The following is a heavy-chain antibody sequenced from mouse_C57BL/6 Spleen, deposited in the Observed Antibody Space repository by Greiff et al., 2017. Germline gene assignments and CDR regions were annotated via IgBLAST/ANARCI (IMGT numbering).Heavy chain of an antibody. CDR3: ARIHYDGYSEWYFDV. J-gene: IGHJ1*03. D-gene: IGHD2-3*01. CDR1: GYTFTDYN. CDR2: INPNNGGT. Sequence: EVQLQESGPELVKPGASVKMSCKASGYTFTDYNMHWVKQSHGKSLEWIGYINPNNGGTSYNQKFKGKATLTVNKSSSTAYMELRSLTSEDSAVYYCARIHYDGYSEWYFDVWGTGTTVTVSS. V-gene: IGHV1-22*01.